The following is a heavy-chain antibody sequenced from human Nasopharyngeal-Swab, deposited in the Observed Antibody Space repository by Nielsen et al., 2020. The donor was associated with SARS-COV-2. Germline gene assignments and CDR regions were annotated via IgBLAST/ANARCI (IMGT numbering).Heavy chain of an antibody. CDR2: INPAGVT. D-gene: IGHD4-17*01. Sequence: GESLKISCAASGFTFSNYDMHWVRQATGKGLEWLSGINPAGVTYSPDSVKGRFSISRDSSKNTLYLQMDSLRGEDTAVYYCARDAPAHYGAFYWGRGTLVTVSS. V-gene: IGHV3-13*01. J-gene: IGHJ4*02. CDR1: GFTFSNYD. CDR3: ARDAPAHYGAFY.